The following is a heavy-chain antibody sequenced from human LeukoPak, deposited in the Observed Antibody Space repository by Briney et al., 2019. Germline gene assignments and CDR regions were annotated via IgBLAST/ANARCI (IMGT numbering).Heavy chain of an antibody. J-gene: IGHJ2*01. V-gene: IGHV3-30*02. D-gene: IGHD2-2*01. CDR3: AKGTRVVVPAASRGWYFGL. Sequence: GGSLRLSCAASGFTFSSYGMHWVRQAPGKGLEWVAFIRYDGSNKYFADSVKGRFTISRDNSKNTLYLQMNSLRAEDTAVYYCAKGTRVVVPAASRGWYFGLWGRGTLVTVSS. CDR1: GFTFSSYG. CDR2: IRYDGSNK.